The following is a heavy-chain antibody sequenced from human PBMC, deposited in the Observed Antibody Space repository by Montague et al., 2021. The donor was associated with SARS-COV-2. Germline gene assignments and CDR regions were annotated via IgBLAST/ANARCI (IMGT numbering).Heavy chain of an antibody. J-gene: IGHJ3*02. Sequence: CAISGDSVFSKSVAWNWNRQSPSRGLEWLGRTYYRSKWDSDYAEAVKRRLVITPDTSKNQVSLQLNSVIPEDTAVYFCASSGITLTGLDAFDIWGQGTMVTVSS. V-gene: IGHV6-1*01. CDR2: TYYRSKWDS. CDR3: ASSGITLTGLDAFDI. CDR1: GDSVFSKSVA. D-gene: IGHD3-9*01.